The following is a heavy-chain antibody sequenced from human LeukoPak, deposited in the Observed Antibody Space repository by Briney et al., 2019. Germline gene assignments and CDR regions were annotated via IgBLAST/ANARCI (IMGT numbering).Heavy chain of an antibody. J-gene: IGHJ4*02. Sequence: SVKVSCKASGGTFSSYAISWVRQAPGQGLEWMGRIIPILGIANYAQKFQGRVTITADKSTSTAYMELSSLRSGDTAVYYCARVWGAAAGTWGFDYWGQGTLVTVSS. D-gene: IGHD6-13*01. CDR2: IIPILGIA. V-gene: IGHV1-69*04. CDR3: ARVWGAAAGTWGFDY. CDR1: GGTFSSYA.